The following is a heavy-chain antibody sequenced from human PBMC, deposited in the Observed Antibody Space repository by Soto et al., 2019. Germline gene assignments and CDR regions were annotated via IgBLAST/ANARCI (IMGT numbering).Heavy chain of an antibody. D-gene: IGHD3-3*01. J-gene: IGHJ6*02. Sequence: PSQTLSLTCAISGDSVSSNSAAWNWIRQSPSRGLEWLGRTYYRSKWYNDYAVSVESRITINPDTSKNQFSLQLNSVTPEDTAVYYCARTHYDFWSGYYPYYYYYYGMDVWGQGTTVTVSS. CDR1: GDSVSSNSAA. CDR2: TYYRSKWYN. CDR3: ARTHYDFWSGYYPYYYYYYGMDV. V-gene: IGHV6-1*01.